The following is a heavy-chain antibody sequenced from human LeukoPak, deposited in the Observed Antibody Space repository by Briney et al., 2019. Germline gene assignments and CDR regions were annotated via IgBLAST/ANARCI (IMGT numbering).Heavy chain of an antibody. Sequence: SETLSLTCTVSGGSISSYYWSWIRQPPGKGLEWIGYIYHTGTTNYNPSLKSRVTISVDTSKNQFSLKLSSATAADTAVYYCAISEKYGSGSYDYWGQGTLVTVSS. CDR3: AISEKYGSGSYDY. V-gene: IGHV4-59*01. CDR1: GGSISSYY. CDR2: IYHTGTT. J-gene: IGHJ4*02. D-gene: IGHD3-10*01.